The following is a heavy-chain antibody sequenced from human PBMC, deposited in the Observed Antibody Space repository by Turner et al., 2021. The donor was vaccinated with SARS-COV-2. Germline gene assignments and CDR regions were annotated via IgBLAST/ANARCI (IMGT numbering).Heavy chain of an antibody. CDR3: ARGFDY. J-gene: IGHJ4*02. Sequence: QVPLQESGPGLRKPAETLSLTCTVSGGSVSSYYWSWIRQPPGKGLEWIGYIYYSGSTNYNPALKRRVTISVDKSKNQYSMKLSSVTAADTAGYYYARGFDYWGQGTLVTVSS. V-gene: IGHV4-59*02. CDR1: GGSVSSYY. CDR2: IYYSGST.